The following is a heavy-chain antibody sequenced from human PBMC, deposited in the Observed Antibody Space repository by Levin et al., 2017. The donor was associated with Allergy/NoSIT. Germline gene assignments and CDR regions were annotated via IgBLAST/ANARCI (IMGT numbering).Heavy chain of an antibody. Sequence: GSLRLSCTVSGGSISSYYWSWIRQPPGKGLEWIGYIYYSGSTNYNPSLKSRVTISVDTSKNQFSLKLSSVTASDTAVYYCASDVGSGWPGYFQHWGQGTLVTVSS. J-gene: IGHJ1*01. D-gene: IGHD6-19*01. CDR2: IYYSGST. CDR3: ASDVGSGWPGYFQH. V-gene: IGHV4-59*01. CDR1: GGSISSYY.